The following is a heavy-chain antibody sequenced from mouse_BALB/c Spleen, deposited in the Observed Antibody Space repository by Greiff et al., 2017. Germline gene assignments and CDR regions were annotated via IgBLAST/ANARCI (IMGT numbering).Heavy chain of an antibody. J-gene: IGHJ4*01. CDR3: ARGHYYGYDAMDY. V-gene: IGHV5-4*02. D-gene: IGHD1-2*01. Sequence: VQLKESGGGLVKPGGSLKLSCAASGFTFSDYYMYWVRQTPEKRLEWVATISDGGSYTYYPDSVKGRFTISRDNAKNNLYLQMSSLKSEDTAMYYCARGHYYGYDAMDYWGQGTSVTVSS. CDR1: GFTFSDYY. CDR2: ISDGGSYT.